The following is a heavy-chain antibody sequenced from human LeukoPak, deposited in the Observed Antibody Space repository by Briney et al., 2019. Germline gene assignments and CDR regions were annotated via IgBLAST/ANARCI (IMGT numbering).Heavy chain of an antibody. V-gene: IGHV3-11*04. J-gene: IGHJ4*02. CDR1: GFTFSDYY. Sequence: PGGSLRLSCAASGFTFSDYYMSWIRQAPGKGLEWVSSISPSGNSKYHADSVKGRFTISRDNAENSLYMQMNSLRAEDTGVYYCVRDFLGESGAGGYWGQGTLVTVSS. D-gene: IGHD3-10*01. CDR3: VRDFLGESGAGGY. CDR2: ISPSGNSK.